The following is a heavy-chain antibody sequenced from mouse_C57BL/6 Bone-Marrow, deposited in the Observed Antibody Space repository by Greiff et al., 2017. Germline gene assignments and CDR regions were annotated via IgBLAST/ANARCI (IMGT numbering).Heavy chain of an antibody. V-gene: IGHV1-19*01. D-gene: IGHD1-1*01. CDR2: INPYNGGT. CDR3: ARWPTVVPSDY. J-gene: IGHJ2*01. CDR1: GYTFTDYY. Sequence: VQLKQSGPVLVKPGASVKMSCKASGYTFTDYYMNWVKQSHGKSLEWIGVINPYNGGTSYNQKFKGKATLTVDKSSSTAYMELNSLTYEDSAVYYCARWPTVVPSDYWGQGTTLTVSS.